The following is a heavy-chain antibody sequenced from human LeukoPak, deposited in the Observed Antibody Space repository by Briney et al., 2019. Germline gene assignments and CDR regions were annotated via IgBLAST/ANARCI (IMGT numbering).Heavy chain of an antibody. CDR1: GGSISSYY. D-gene: IGHD5-12*01. CDR3: ARDPGYSGYDMFFDY. CDR2: IYYSGST. Sequence: SEXLSLTCTVSGGSISSYYWSWIRQPPGKGLEWIGYIYYSGSTNYNPSLKSRVTISVDTSKNQFSLKLSSVTAADTAVYYCARDPGYSGYDMFFDYWGQGTLVTVSS. V-gene: IGHV4-59*01. J-gene: IGHJ4*02.